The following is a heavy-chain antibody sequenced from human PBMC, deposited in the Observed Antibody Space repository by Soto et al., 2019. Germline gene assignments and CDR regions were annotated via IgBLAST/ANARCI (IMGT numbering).Heavy chain of an antibody. Sequence: SETLSLTCTVSNDSIRSGTYYWAWIRQPPGRGLEWMGSLSYLGTTDYNPSLKSRVTISKDASKNQFSLKLTSVTAADTAVYYCATGRSDSGWPLDYWGQGTLVTVSS. D-gene: IGHD6-19*01. CDR3: ATGRSDSGWPLDY. CDR1: NDSIRSGTYY. V-gene: IGHV4-39*01. CDR2: LSYLGTT. J-gene: IGHJ4*02.